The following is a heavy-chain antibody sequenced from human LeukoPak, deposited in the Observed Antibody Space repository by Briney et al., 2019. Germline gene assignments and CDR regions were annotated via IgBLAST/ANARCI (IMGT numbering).Heavy chain of an antibody. V-gene: IGHV4-34*01. Sequence: SETVSLICAVYGGSFSGYYWSWIRQPPGKGLEWIGEINHSGSTNYNPSLKSRVTISVDTSKNQFSLKLSSVTAADTAAYYCARLSGYFDLWGRGTLVTVSS. J-gene: IGHJ2*01. CDR2: INHSGST. CDR3: ARLSGYFDL. CDR1: GGSFSGYY.